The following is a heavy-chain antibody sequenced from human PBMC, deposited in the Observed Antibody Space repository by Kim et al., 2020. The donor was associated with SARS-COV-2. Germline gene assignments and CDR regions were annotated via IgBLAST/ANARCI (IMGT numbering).Heavy chain of an antibody. J-gene: IGHJ4*02. Sequence: GGSLRLSCAASGFTFSSYGMHWVRQAPGKGLEWVAVIWYDGSNKYYADSVKGRFTIPRDNSKNTLYLQMNSLRAEDTAVYYCAKDLRSSGWSLDDYWGQGTLVTVSS. CDR1: GFTFSSYG. CDR3: AKDLRSSGWSLDDY. D-gene: IGHD6-19*01. V-gene: IGHV3-33*06. CDR2: IWYDGSNK.